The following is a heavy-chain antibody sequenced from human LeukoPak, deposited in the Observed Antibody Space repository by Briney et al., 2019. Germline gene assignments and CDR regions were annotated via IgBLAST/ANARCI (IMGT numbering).Heavy chain of an antibody. CDR1: GGSVSSDY. CDR2: IYYSGST. V-gene: IGHV4-59*02. Sequence: PSETLSLTCSVSGGSVSSDYWGWLRQPPGKGLEWIGYIYYSGSTNYNPSLKSRVTISVDASKSQFPLKLSSVTAADTAVYYCARDMDSSGKYYYYMDVWGKGTTVTVSS. D-gene: IGHD6-6*01. J-gene: IGHJ6*03. CDR3: ARDMDSSGKYYYYMDV.